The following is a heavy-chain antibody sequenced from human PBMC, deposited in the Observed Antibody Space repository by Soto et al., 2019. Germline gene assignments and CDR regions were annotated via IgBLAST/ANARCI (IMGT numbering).Heavy chain of an antibody. CDR1: GFAFSSYS. CDR2: ISSSSSTI. D-gene: IGHD3-9*01. J-gene: IGHJ5*02. CDR3: AREYYDILTGLNWFDP. Sequence: GGCLRLSCAASGFAFSSYSMNWGRKAPWKGLEWVSYISSSSSTIYYADSVKGRFTISRDNAKNSLYLQMNSLRDEDTAVYYCAREYYDILTGLNWFDPWGQGTLVTVSS. V-gene: IGHV3-48*02.